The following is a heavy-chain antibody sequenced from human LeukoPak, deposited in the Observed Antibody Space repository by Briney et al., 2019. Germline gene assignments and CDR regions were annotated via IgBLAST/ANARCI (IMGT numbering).Heavy chain of an antibody. D-gene: IGHD3-16*01. CDR2: IYPGDSDT. CDR3: ARHTGEGSHFQH. V-gene: IGHV5-51*01. J-gene: IGHJ1*01. Sequence: GESLKISCKASGYTFTNYWIGWVRQMPGKGLAWMGIIYPGDSDTRYSPSFRGQVIISADKSIRTAYLQWTSLKASDTAMYYCARHTGEGSHFQHWGQGSLVTVSS. CDR1: GYTFTNYW.